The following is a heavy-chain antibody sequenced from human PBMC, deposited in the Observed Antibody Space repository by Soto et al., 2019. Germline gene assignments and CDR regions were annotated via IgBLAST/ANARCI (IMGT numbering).Heavy chain of an antibody. V-gene: IGHV3-30*03. J-gene: IGHJ6*02. CDR1: GFIFPNHG. Sequence: QVQLVESGGGVVQPGRSLRLSCAASGFIFPNHGMNWVRQAPGKGLEWVALISYDGNEKYYADSVKGRFTISRDNSKNTLYLQMNSLRGEDRAVYYCARVLVAGDFYYGMDVWGQGTTVTVSS. CDR3: ARVLVAGDFYYGMDV. D-gene: IGHD6-19*01. CDR2: ISYDGNEK.